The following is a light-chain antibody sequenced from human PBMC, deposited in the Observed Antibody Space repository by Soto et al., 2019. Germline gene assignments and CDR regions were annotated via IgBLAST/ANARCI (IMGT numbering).Light chain of an antibody. J-gene: IGKJ1*01. Sequence: DIQMTQSPSSLSASVGDRVTITFRASQGISNHLAWYQQKPGKVPKLLIYAASTLQSGVPSRFSGSGSGTDFTLTISSLQPEDVATYYCQKYNSAPRTFGQGTKVDI. CDR2: AAS. V-gene: IGKV1-27*01. CDR3: QKYNSAPRT. CDR1: QGISNH.